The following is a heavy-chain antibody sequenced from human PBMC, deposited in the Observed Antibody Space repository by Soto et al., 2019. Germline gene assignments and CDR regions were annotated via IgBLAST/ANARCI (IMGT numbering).Heavy chain of an antibody. V-gene: IGHV1-69*06. CDR2: LIPVTETP. Sequence: QVQLMQSGAEVKKPGSSVRVSCKASGGTFISHAINWVRQAPGQGIEWMEVLIPVTETPNLAQKFQDRVTMTADNSTTTIYMELSKLRSDDTGFYYCTRGAKGPGHYGPGSQGWLDPWGQGTLVTVSS. CDR3: TRGAKGPGHYGPGSQGWLDP. J-gene: IGHJ5*02. D-gene: IGHD3-10*01. CDR1: GGTFISHA.